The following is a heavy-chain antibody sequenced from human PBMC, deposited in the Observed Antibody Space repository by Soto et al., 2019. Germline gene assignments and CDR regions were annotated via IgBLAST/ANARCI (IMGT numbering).Heavy chain of an antibody. V-gene: IGHV1-69*01. D-gene: IGHD2-2*01. CDR1: GGTFSSYA. Sequence: QVQLVQSGAEVKKPGSSVKVSCTASGGTFSSYAISWVRQAPGQGLEWMGGIIPISGTANYAQKFQGRVTITADESTSTADMELSSLRSEDTSVYYCASSQGSSTSLEIYYYYYYGMDVWGQGTTVTISS. CDR3: ASSQGSSTSLEIYYYYYYGMDV. J-gene: IGHJ6*02. CDR2: IIPISGTA.